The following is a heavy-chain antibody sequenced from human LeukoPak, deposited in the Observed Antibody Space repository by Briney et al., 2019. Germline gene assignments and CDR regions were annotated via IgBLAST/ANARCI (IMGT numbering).Heavy chain of an antibody. CDR2: IYYSGST. CDR1: GGSISSGDYY. J-gene: IGHJ6*02. CDR3: ARTICGTNCPRSGMDV. V-gene: IGHV4-30-4*01. Sequence: TSETLSLTCTVSGGSISSGDYYWSWIRQPPGKGLEWIGYIYYSGSTYYNPSLKSRVTISVDTSKNQFSLKLSSVTAADTAVYYCARTICGTNCPRSGMDVWGQGTTVTVSS. D-gene: IGHD1-1*01.